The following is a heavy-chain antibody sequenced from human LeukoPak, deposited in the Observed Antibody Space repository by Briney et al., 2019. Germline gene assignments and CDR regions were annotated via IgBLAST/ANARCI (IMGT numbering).Heavy chain of an antibody. Sequence: ASVKVSCKASGYTFTGYYMHWVRQAPGQGLEWMGWINPNSGGTNYAQKFQGRVTMTRDTSISTAYMELSRLRSDDTAVYYCARDPQTLPQDYYYDSSGYYSDFDYWGQGTLVTVSS. CDR3: ARDPQTLPQDYYYDSSGYYSDFDY. V-gene: IGHV1-2*02. CDR2: INPNSGGT. J-gene: IGHJ4*02. D-gene: IGHD3-22*01. CDR1: GYTFTGYY.